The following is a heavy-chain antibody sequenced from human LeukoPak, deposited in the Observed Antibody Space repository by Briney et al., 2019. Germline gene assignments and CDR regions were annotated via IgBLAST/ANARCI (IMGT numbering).Heavy chain of an antibody. CDR1: GFTFSSYW. Sequence: GGSLRLSCAASGFTFSSYWMSWVRQAPGKGLEWVANVKQDGSEKYYVDSVKGRFTISRDNAKNSLYLQMSSLRAEDTAVYYCARIRQRGTKYYFVYWGQGTLVTVSS. J-gene: IGHJ4*02. V-gene: IGHV3-7*01. CDR3: ARIRQRGTKYYFVY. CDR2: VKQDGSEK. D-gene: IGHD1-7*01.